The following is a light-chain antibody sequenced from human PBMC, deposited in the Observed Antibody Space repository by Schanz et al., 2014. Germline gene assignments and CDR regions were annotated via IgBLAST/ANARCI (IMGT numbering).Light chain of an antibody. V-gene: IGLV2-11*01. CDR3: NSYTSSSTLV. Sequence: QSALTQPRSVSGSPGQSVTISCTGTSSDVGAYNYVSWFQQHPGKAPKLMIYDVSKRPSGVPDRFSGSKSGNTASLTISGLQAEDEADYYCNSYTSSSTLVFGGGTKLTVL. J-gene: IGLJ3*02. CDR1: SSDVGAYNY. CDR2: DVS.